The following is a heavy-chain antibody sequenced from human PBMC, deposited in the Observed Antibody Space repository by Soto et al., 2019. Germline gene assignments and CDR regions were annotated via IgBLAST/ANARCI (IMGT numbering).Heavy chain of an antibody. CDR3: ARGEIAVDSNAAFDI. Sequence: ASVKVSCKASGYTFTGYYMHWVRRAPGQGLEWMGWINPNSGGTNYAQKFQGWVTMTRDTSISTAYMELSRLRSDDTAVYYCARGEIAVDSNAAFDIWGQGTMVTVSS. J-gene: IGHJ3*02. V-gene: IGHV1-2*04. CDR1: GYTFTGYY. D-gene: IGHD6-19*01. CDR2: INPNSGGT.